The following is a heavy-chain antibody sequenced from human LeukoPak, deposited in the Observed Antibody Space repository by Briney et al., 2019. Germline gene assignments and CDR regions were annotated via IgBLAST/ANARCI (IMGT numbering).Heavy chain of an antibody. J-gene: IGHJ4*02. Sequence: GGSLRLSCAASGFTFSTHAMSWVRQAPGKGLEWVSAVGVSGGNTYYADSVKGRFTISRANSNNTLYLQMNSLRAEDTALYYCARRNFFDYWGQGTLVTVSS. CDR2: VGVSGGNT. CDR1: GFTFSTHA. CDR3: ARRNFFDY. V-gene: IGHV3-23*01.